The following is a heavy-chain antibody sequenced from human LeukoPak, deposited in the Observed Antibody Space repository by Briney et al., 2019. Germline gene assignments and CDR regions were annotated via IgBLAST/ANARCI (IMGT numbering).Heavy chain of an antibody. CDR2: ISAYNGNT. CDR1: GYTFTSYG. J-gene: IGHJ6*02. D-gene: IGHD2-2*01. CDR3: AREGLYCSSTSCYPRYGMDV. V-gene: IGHV1-18*01. Sequence: ASVKVSCKASGYTFTSYGISWVRQAPGQGLEWMGWISAYNGNTNYAQKLQGRVTMTTDTSTSTAYMELRSLRSDDTAVYYCAREGLYCSSTSCYPRYGMDVWGQGTTVTVSS.